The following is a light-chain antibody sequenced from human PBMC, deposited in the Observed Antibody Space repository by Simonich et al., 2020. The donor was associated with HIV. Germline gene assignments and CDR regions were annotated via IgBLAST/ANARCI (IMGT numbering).Light chain of an antibody. Sequence: QSALTQPASESGSPGQSITISCTGTSSDGGGYNYVSWFQQHTGKAPKVMLYDVSKRPSGFSNRFSGSKAGNTDSLTISGLKAEDEADYYCSSYTSSSTWVFGGGTKLTVL. J-gene: IGLJ3*02. V-gene: IGLV2-14*01. CDR2: DVS. CDR1: SSDGGGYNY. CDR3: SSYTSSSTWV.